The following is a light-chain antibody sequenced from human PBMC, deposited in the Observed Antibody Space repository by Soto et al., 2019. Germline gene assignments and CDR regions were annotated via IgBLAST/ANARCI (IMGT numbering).Light chain of an antibody. CDR3: QQYDNLLT. Sequence: DIQMTQSPSTLSASVGDRVTITCRASQSISSWLAWYQQKPGKAPKLLIYDASSLESGVPSRFSGSGSGTEFTLTISSLQPDDFATYYCQQYDNLLTFGGGTKVKIK. V-gene: IGKV1-5*01. CDR2: DAS. CDR1: QSISSW. J-gene: IGKJ4*01.